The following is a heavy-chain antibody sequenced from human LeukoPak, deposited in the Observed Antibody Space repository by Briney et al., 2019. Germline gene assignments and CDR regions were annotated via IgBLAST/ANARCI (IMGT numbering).Heavy chain of an antibody. V-gene: IGHV4-31*03. J-gene: IGHJ5*02. Sequence: SQTLSLTCTVSGDSFSSAFYYWTWIRQHPGKGLEWIGYIHYSGSTYYNPSLKGRITISMDTSKNQFSLKLSSVTAADTAVYYCARDLLEGGSVNRFDPWGQGTLLTVSS. CDR2: IHYSGST. D-gene: IGHD5-12*01. CDR3: ARDLLEGGSVNRFDP. CDR1: GDSFSSAFYY.